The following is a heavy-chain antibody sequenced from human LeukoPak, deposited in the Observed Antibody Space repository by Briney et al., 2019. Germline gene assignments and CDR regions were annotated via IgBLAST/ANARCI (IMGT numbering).Heavy chain of an antibody. Sequence: SGGSLRLSCAASGFTFSSYNMNWVRQAPGKGLEWVSSISSSGSYTFYADSVKGRFTISRDNAKNSLYLQMNSLRAEDTAVYYCARVAYYYYYYMDVWGKGTTVTVSS. J-gene: IGHJ6*03. V-gene: IGHV3-21*06. CDR3: ARVAYYYYYYMDV. CDR2: ISSSGSYT. CDR1: GFTFSSYN.